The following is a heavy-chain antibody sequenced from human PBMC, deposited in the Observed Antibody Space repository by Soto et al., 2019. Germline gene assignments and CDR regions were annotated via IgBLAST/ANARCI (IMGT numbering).Heavy chain of an antibody. J-gene: IGHJ4*02. CDR1: GFTVSTKY. D-gene: IGHD3-16*01. CDR2: IYSGGST. Sequence: EVQLVESGGGLVQPGGSLRLSCAASGFTVSTKYMSWVRQAPGKGLEWVSVIYSGGSTFYAGSVRGSFTISRDNSKNTVNLQMNSLRAEDTAVYYCARDPWAADYWGQGTLVTVSS. V-gene: IGHV3-66*01. CDR3: ARDPWAADY.